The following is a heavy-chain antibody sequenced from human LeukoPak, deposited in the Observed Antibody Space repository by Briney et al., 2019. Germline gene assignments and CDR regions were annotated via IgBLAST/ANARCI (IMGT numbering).Heavy chain of an antibody. V-gene: IGHV3-9*03. CDR1: GFTFDDYA. D-gene: IGHD6-13*01. Sequence: RSGGSLRLSCAASGFTFDDYAMHWVRQAPGKGLEWVSGISWNSGSIGYADSVKGRFTISRDNHKNSLYLQMNSLRAEDMALYYCAKDRYSSSWYVFDYWGQGTLVTVSS. J-gene: IGHJ4*02. CDR2: ISWNSGSI. CDR3: AKDRYSSSWYVFDY.